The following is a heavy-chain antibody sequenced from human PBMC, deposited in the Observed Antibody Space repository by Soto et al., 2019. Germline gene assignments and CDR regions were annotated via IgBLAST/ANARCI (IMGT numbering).Heavy chain of an antibody. D-gene: IGHD4-17*01. CDR3: ATTLVTTFHDAFDI. Sequence: QVQLVESGGGVVQPGRSLRLSCAASGFTFSSYGMHWVRQAPGKGLEWVAVIWYDGSNKYYADSVKGRFTISRDNCKNTLYLQMNSLSAEDTAVYYCATTLVTTFHDAFDIWGQGTMVTVSS. V-gene: IGHV3-33*01. J-gene: IGHJ3*02. CDR1: GFTFSSYG. CDR2: IWYDGSNK.